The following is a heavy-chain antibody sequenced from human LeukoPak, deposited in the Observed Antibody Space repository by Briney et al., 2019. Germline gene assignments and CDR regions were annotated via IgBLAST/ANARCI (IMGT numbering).Heavy chain of an antibody. CDR3: AKDPVEVWGWGERPFVS. CDR2: INPNSGGT. Sequence: ASVKVSCKASGYIFTGYYMHWVRQAPGQGLEWMGWINPNSGGTSYAQKFQGRVTMTRDTSISTAYMELSRLRSDDTAIYYCAKDPVEVWGWGERPFVSWAREPLSTVSS. V-gene: IGHV1-2*02. D-gene: IGHD3-16*01. J-gene: IGHJ4*02. CDR1: GYIFTGYY.